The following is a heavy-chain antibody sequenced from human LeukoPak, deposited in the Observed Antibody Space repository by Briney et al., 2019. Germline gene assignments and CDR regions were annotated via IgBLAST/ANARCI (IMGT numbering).Heavy chain of an antibody. J-gene: IGHJ4*02. CDR3: ARHRDDSSGYYFDLDY. V-gene: IGHV4-59*01. D-gene: IGHD3-22*01. CDR2: AYYSGHT. CDR1: GGSISDNY. Sequence: SETLSLTCTVSGGSISDNYWSWIRQPPGKGLEWIGYAYYSGHTNYNSSLKSRVTMSLDTSKSQFSLRLSSVTAADTAVYYCARHRDDSSGYYFDLDYWGQGTLVTVSS.